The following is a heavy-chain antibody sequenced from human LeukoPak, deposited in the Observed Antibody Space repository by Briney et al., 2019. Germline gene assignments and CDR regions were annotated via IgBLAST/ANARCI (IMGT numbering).Heavy chain of an antibody. Sequence: GGSLRLSCAAPGFTFSSYAMSWVRQAPGKGLEWVSAISGSGGSTYYADSVKGRFTISRDNSKNTLYLQMNSLRAEDTAVYYCAKALGLSGYYTPFDYWGQGTLVTVSS. D-gene: IGHD3-3*01. CDR2: ISGSGGST. V-gene: IGHV3-23*01. J-gene: IGHJ4*02. CDR1: GFTFSSYA. CDR3: AKALGLSGYYTPFDY.